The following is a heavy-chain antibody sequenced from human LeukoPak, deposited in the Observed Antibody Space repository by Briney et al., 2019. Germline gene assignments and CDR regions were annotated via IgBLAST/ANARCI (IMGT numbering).Heavy chain of an antibody. CDR2: IYYSGST. V-gene: IGHV4-30-4*08. CDR1: GGSISSGDYY. D-gene: IGHD3-3*01. Sequence: SQTLSLTCTVSGGSISSGDYYWSWIRQPPGKGLQWVGYIYYSGSTYYNPSLKSRVTISVDTSKNQFSLKLSSVTAADTAVYYCASVRSLEWLPFDYWGQGTLVTVSS. J-gene: IGHJ4*02. CDR3: ASVRSLEWLPFDY.